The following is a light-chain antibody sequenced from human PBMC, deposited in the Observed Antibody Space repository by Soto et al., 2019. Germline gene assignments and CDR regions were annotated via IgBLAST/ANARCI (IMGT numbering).Light chain of an antibody. CDR2: WAS. V-gene: IGKV4-1*01. CDR3: QQYYTSWWT. J-gene: IGKJ1*01. Sequence: DIVMTQSPDSLAVSLGERATINCKSSQSVFYSSNNRNYLAWYQQRPGHPPKLLISWASTRGSGVPDRFSGSGSGTDFTLTISNLQAEDLAVYYCQQYYTSWWTFGQGTKVAIK. CDR1: QSVFYSSNNRNY.